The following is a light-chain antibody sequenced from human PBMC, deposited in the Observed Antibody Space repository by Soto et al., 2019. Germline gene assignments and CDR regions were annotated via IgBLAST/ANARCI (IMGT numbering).Light chain of an antibody. CDR3: SSYTSSSTLVV. V-gene: IGLV2-14*01. CDR2: DVS. Sequence: SVLTQPASVSGSPGQSITISCTGTSSDFGGYNYVSWYQQHPGKAPKLMIYDVSNRPSGVSNRFSGSKSGNTASLTISGLQAEDEADYYCSSYTSSSTLVVFGGGNKVTVL. J-gene: IGLJ2*01. CDR1: SSDFGGYNY.